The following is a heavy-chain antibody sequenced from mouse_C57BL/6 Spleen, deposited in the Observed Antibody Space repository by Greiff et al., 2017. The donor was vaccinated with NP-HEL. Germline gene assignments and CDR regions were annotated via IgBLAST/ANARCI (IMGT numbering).Heavy chain of an antibody. CDR3: TRSGFTTVVDWYFDV. D-gene: IGHD1-1*01. CDR1: GYTFTDYE. CDR2: IDPETGGT. V-gene: IGHV1-15*01. Sequence: VQLQQSGAELVRPGASVTLSCKASGYTFTDYEMHWVKQTPVHGLEWIGAIDPETGGTAYNQKFKGKAILTADKSSSTSYMELRSLTSEDSAVYYCTRSGFTTVVDWYFDVWGTGTTVTVSS. J-gene: IGHJ1*03.